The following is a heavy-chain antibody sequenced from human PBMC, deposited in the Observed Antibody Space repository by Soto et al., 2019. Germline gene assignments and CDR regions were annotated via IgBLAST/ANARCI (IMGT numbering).Heavy chain of an antibody. CDR2: ISHRGRS. V-gene: IGHV4-38-2*02. CDR1: GCSSQTSYL. J-gene: IGHJ4*02. D-gene: IGHD2-21*02. CDR3: ERGRSFSIVGVTLDS. Sequence: SGTXSLTCSASGCSSQTSYLLCCIRQPPGKGLEWIGLISHRGRSVSHPSFNSRATLSLDTTNNALSLTLKSVTAAETAVYYCERGRSFSIVGVTLDSWGQRTLVTLSS.